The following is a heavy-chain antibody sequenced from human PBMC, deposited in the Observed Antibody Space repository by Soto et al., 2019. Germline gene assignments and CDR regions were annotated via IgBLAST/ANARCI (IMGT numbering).Heavy chain of an antibody. CDR3: ESLLTYCSGGRLGVHHVP. D-gene: IGHD2-15*01. CDR2: ISISSSTI. V-gene: IGHV3-48*02. J-gene: IGHJ5*02. CDR1: GFPFSSYS. Sequence: GGSLRLSCAASGFPFSSYSMNLVRQSPGKGLEWVSYISISSSTIYYADSVKGRFTISRDNAKNSLYLQMNSLRDEETAVYYCESLLTYCSGGRLGVHHVPWGQGTLVTIFS.